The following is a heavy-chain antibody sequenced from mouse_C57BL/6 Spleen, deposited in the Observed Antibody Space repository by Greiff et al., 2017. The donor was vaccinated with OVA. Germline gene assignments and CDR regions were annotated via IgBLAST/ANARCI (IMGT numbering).Heavy chain of an antibody. CDR3: TTDYYGSSYVRYFDY. J-gene: IGHJ2*01. CDR2: IDPENGDT. Sequence: VQLQQSGAELVRPGASVKLSCTASGFNIKDDYMHWVKQRPEQGLEWIGWIDPENGDTEYASKFQGKATITADTSSNTAYLQLSSLTSEDTAVYYCTTDYYGSSYVRYFDYWGQGTTLTVSS. D-gene: IGHD1-1*01. V-gene: IGHV14-4*01. CDR1: GFNIKDDY.